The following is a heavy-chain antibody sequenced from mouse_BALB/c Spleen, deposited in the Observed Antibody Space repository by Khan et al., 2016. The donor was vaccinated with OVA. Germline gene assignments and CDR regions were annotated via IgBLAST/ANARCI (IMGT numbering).Heavy chain of an antibody. CDR1: GYIFTDYV. J-gene: IGHJ3*01. CDR2: IYHGSDST. CDR3: ARGGWDVFAY. D-gene: IGHD4-1*01. V-gene: IGHV1-77*01. Sequence: QVQLQQSGPELVKPGASVKMSCKASGYIFTDYVMNWVKQRTGQGLEWIGQIYHGSDSTYYNEKFKDKATLTADRSSSTVYMQLNSLTSEDSAVYFCARGGWDVFAYWGQGTLVTVSA.